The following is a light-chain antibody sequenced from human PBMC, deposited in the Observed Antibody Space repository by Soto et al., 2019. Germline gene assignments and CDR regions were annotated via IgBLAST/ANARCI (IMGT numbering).Light chain of an antibody. CDR3: QQYNTLVT. Sequence: DIQMTQSPTTLSASVGDRVIITCRASQSISTWLAWYQERSGRAPNLLIYDASRLERGVPSRFSGNGSGTEFPLTISRLPPDDFATYYCQQYNTLVTFGGGTKVEMK. CDR1: QSISTW. V-gene: IGKV1-5*01. CDR2: DAS. J-gene: IGKJ4*01.